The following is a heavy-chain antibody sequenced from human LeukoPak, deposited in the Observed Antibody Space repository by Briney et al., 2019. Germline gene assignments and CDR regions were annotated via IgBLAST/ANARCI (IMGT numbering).Heavy chain of an antibody. Sequence: SETLSLTCTVSAGSISSSSHHWGWIRQSPGKGLEWIGSIYYGRTTYYNPSLNSRVTISVVTSKNQFSLQLNSVTAADTAVYYCVRHDGRGGATMGALDSWGQGTLVTVSS. J-gene: IGHJ4*02. CDR1: AGSISSSSHH. CDR2: IYYGRTT. V-gene: IGHV4-39*01. CDR3: VRHDGRGGATMGALDS. D-gene: IGHD5-12*01.